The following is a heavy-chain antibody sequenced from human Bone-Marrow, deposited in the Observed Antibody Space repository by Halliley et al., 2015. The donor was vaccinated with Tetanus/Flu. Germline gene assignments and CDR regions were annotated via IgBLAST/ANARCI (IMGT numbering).Heavy chain of an antibody. CDR1: GGSIGITYW. CDR2: AYYSGSN. CDR3: AASPRSDWARGGSWFDP. J-gene: IGHJ5*02. D-gene: IGHD3-16*01. V-gene: IGHV4-4*02. Sequence: GLVKPSGTLSLTCAVSGGSIGITYWWSWVRQPPGKGLEWIGEAYYSGSNNYNPSLKSRVAISVDKSKNEFSLRLTSMTAADTAVYYCAASPRSDWARGGSWFDPWGQGILVIVSS.